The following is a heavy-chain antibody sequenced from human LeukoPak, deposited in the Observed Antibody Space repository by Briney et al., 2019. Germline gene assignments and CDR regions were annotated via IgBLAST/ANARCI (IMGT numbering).Heavy chain of an antibody. D-gene: IGHD6-6*01. J-gene: IGHJ3*02. CDR3: ARRRTIIAARPNAFDI. CDR1: GGSFSIYY. V-gene: IGHV4-34*01. Sequence: SETLSLTCAVYGGSFSIYYWSWIRQPPGKWLEWLAEINHSGSTNYNPSLKSRVTISVDTSKNQFSLKPSSVTAADTAVYYCARRRTIIAARPNAFDIWGQGTMVTVSS. CDR2: INHSGST.